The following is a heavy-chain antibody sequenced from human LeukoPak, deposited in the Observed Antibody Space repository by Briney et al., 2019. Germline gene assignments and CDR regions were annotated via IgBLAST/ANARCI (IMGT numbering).Heavy chain of an antibody. J-gene: IGHJ4*02. CDR1: GFILSDYN. CDR2: ISISGTYI. V-gene: IGHV3-21*01. CDR3: ARELSATARAYDY. D-gene: IGHD1-26*01. Sequence: GGSLRLSCAASGFILSDYNMNWVRQAPGKGLEWVSFISISGTYITYADSVKGRFTISRDNAKNSLYLQMNSLRAEDTAVYSCARELSATARAYDYWGRGTLVTVSS.